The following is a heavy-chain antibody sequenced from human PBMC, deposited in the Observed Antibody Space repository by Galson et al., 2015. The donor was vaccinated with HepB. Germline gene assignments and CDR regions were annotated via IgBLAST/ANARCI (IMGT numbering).Heavy chain of an antibody. CDR3: TTSEVTGYFVDPQADY. J-gene: IGHJ4*02. Sequence: SLRLSCAASGVTFSNAWMSWVRQAPGKGLEWVGRIKSKTDGGTKVCAAPVKGRFTISRDDSKHTLYLQMNRLKTEDTAVYYCTTSEVTGYFVDPQADYWGQGTLVTVSS. V-gene: IGHV3-15*01. D-gene: IGHD3-9*01. CDR1: GVTFSNAW. CDR2: IKSKTDGGTK.